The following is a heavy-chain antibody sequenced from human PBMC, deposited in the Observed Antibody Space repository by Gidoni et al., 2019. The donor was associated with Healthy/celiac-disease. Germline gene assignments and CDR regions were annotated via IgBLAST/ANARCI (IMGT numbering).Heavy chain of an antibody. D-gene: IGHD2-8*01. Sequence: HVPLVQAGAEVTKPGSSVKVCCKASGGTLSSYALSWVRQARGQGLEWMGGIIPIFGTANYAQKFQCRVTITADESTSTAYMELSRLRSEDTAVYYCARARREWYLAQYYYGMDVWGQGTTVTVSS. CDR2: IIPIFGTA. V-gene: IGHV1-69*01. CDR3: ARARREWYLAQYYYGMDV. CDR1: GGTLSSYA. J-gene: IGHJ6*02.